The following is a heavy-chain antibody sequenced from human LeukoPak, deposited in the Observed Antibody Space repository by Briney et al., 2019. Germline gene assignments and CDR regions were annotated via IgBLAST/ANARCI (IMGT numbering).Heavy chain of an antibody. J-gene: IGHJ4*02. V-gene: IGHV1-18*01. Sequence: GSSVKVSCKASGGTFSSYAISWVRQAPGQGLKWMGWISAYNGNTNYAQKLQGRVTMTTDTSTSTAYMELRSLRSDDTAVYYCARDIAPSSWSDYWGQGTLVTVSS. CDR3: ARDIAPSSWSDY. CDR1: GGTFSSYA. CDR2: ISAYNGNT. D-gene: IGHD6-13*01.